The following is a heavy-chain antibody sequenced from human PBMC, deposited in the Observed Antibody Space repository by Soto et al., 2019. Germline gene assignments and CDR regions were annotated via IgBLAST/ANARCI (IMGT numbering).Heavy chain of an antibody. CDR3: TTGSVEGY. J-gene: IGHJ4*02. D-gene: IGHD3-3*01. V-gene: IGHV3-15*07. CDR2: IKTKTQGETT. CDR1: GFSISSAW. Sequence: EVQLVESGGGLVNPGGSLRLSCAASGFSISSAWMNWVRQAPGKGLEWVGRIKTKTQGETTDYPAPVKGRFTISRDDSKNTLDLQMNSLKMEDTAVYYCTTGSVEGYWGQGTLVTVSS.